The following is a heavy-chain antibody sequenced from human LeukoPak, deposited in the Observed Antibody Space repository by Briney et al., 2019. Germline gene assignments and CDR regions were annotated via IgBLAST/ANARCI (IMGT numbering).Heavy chain of an antibody. CDR2: IIPILGTA. V-gene: IGHV1-69*13. J-gene: IGHJ4*02. D-gene: IGHD6-13*01. Sequence: SVKVSCKASGGTFSSYAISLVRQAPGQGLEWMGGIIPILGTANYAQKFQGRVTITADESTSTAYMELSSLRSEDTAVYYCARDLAAAGRGSLDFWGQRTLVTVSS. CDR3: ARDLAAAGRGSLDF. CDR1: GGTFSSYA.